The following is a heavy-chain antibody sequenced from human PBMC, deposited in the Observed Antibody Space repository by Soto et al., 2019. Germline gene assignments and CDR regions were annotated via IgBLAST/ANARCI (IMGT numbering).Heavy chain of an antibody. CDR3: ARGRASGRSYLLEY. CDR2: INPNSGNI. CDR1: GDTFTTYD. Sequence: ASVKVSCKASGDTFTTYDINWVRQATGHGLEWMGWINPNSGNIGYAQRFQGRVTMTRDTAIRTAYMEVSSLRSDDTAVYYCARGRASGRSYLLEYWGQGTLVNVSS. J-gene: IGHJ4*02. V-gene: IGHV1-8*01. D-gene: IGHD3-10*01.